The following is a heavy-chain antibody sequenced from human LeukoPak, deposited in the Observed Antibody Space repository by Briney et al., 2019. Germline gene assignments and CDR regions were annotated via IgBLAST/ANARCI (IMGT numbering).Heavy chain of an antibody. J-gene: IGHJ4*02. CDR1: GGSIHSY. CDR3: ATAGGTVTTGGTFDY. CDR2: ISGSGTI. Sequence: SETLSLTCTVSGGSIHSYWSWIRQPAGKGLEWIGRISGSGTITYNPALQSRLTISIDTSKNQFSLKLMSVTAEDTAVYYCATAGGTVTTGGTFDYWGQGTLVTVSS. V-gene: IGHV4-4*07. D-gene: IGHD4-17*01.